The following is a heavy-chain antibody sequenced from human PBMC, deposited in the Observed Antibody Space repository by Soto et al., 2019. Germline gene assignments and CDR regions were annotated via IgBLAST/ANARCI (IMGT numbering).Heavy chain of an antibody. CDR3: ARVSVAGKVDVFDY. D-gene: IGHD6-19*01. CDR2: ISSSGSTI. V-gene: IGHV3-11*01. CDR1: GFTFSDYY. Sequence: QVQLVESGGGLVKPGGSLRLSCAASGFTFSDYYMSWIRQAPGKGLEWVSYISSSGSTIYYADSVKGRFTISRDNAKNGLYLQRKSLSAEDTAVYYCARVSVAGKVDVFDYWVQGTLVTVSS. J-gene: IGHJ4*02.